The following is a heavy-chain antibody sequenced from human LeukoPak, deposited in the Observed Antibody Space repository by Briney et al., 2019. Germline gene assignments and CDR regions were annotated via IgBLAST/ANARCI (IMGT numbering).Heavy chain of an antibody. V-gene: IGHV3-30*14. CDR2: ISYDGSNK. D-gene: IGHD1-1*01. J-gene: IGHJ4*02. CDR3: ARGYGITFDY. Sequence: PGGSLRLSCAASGFTFSSYAMHWVRQAPGKGLEWVAVISYDGSNKYYADSVKGRFTISRDNSKNTLYLQMNSLRAEDTAVYYCARGYGITFDYWGQGTLVTVSS. CDR1: GFTFSSYA.